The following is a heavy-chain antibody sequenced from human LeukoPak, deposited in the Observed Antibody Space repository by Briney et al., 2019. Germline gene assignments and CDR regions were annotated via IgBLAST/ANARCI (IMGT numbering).Heavy chain of an antibody. CDR2: IYSGGST. J-gene: IGHJ3*02. CDR1: GFTVSSNY. CDR3: ASQRPGSSGYYYGSRAFDI. V-gene: IGHV3-53*01. D-gene: IGHD3-22*01. Sequence: GGSLRLSCAASGFTVSSNYMSWVRQAPGKGLEWVSVIYSGGSTYYADSVKGRFTISRDNSKNTLYLQMNSLRAEDTAVYYYASQRPGSSGYYYGSRAFDIWGQGTMVTVSS.